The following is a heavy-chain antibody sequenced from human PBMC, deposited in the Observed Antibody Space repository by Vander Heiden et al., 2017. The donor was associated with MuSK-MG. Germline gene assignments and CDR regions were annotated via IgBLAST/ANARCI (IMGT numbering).Heavy chain of an antibody. CDR3: AKELTIGAVGSQH. J-gene: IGHJ1*01. V-gene: IGHV3-33*06. Sequence: QVQLVESGGGVVQPGRSLRLSCAASGFTFSSYGMHWVRQAPGKGLEWVAVIWYDGSNKYEADAGKGRFTISRDNSKNTMYLQMNSMRDEDTAVYYCAKELTIGAVGSQHWGQGNLVTVSS. D-gene: IGHD3-9*01. CDR1: GFTFSSYG. CDR2: IWYDGSNK.